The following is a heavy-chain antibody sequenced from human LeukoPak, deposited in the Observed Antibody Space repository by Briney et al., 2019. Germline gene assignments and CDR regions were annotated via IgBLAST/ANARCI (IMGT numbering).Heavy chain of an antibody. J-gene: IGHJ4*02. CDR1: GFTFSDYY. Sequence: GGSLRLSCAASGFTFSDYYMSWIRQAPGKGLEWVSYISSSGSTIYYADSVKGRFTISRDNAKNSLYLQMNSLSAEATAVSYCARPVDLVATTPGFDYWGQGTLVTVSS. D-gene: IGHD5-12*01. V-gene: IGHV3-11*04. CDR3: ARPVDLVATTPGFDY. CDR2: ISSSGSTI.